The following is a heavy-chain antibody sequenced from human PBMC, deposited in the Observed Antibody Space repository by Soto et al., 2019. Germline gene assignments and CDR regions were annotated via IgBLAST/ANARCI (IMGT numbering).Heavy chain of an antibody. D-gene: IGHD3-22*01. V-gene: IGHV3-23*01. Sequence: GGSLRLSCAASGFTFSSYAMSWVRQAPGKGLEWVSAISGSGGSTYYADSVKGRFTISRDNSKNTLYLQMNSLRAEDTAVYYCAKGTKYDSSGPGDAFDIWGQGTMVTV. CDR2: ISGSGGST. J-gene: IGHJ3*02. CDR1: GFTFSSYA. CDR3: AKGTKYDSSGPGDAFDI.